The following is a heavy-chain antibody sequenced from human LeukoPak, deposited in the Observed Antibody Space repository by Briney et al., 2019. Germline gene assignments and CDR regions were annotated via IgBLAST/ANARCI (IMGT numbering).Heavy chain of an antibody. Sequence: SQTLSLTCAISGDIFSSNSAAWNWITQAPSRGLEWLVRTYYRSKLYNDYAVSVKSRITINPDTSKNQFSLQLNSVTPEDTAVYYCAKQVGATPYFDYWGQGTLVTVSS. CDR1: GDIFSSNSAA. D-gene: IGHD1-26*01. CDR3: AKQVGATPYFDY. CDR2: TYYRSKLYN. J-gene: IGHJ4*02. V-gene: IGHV6-1*01.